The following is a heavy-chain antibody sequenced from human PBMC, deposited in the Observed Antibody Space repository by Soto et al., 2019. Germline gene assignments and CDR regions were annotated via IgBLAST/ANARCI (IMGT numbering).Heavy chain of an antibody. CDR3: AIYTSAEDY. V-gene: IGHV3-7*01. CDR2: IKQDGSER. J-gene: IGHJ4*02. Sequence: EVQLVESGGGLVQPGGSLRLSCAGSGFTFSGYWMNWVRQAPGEGLEWVANIKQDGSERYYVDSVKGRFTISRDNAKNSLYLQMNSLRADDTAVYYGAIYTSAEDYWGQGTHVTVSS. CDR1: GFTFSGYW. D-gene: IGHD2-2*02.